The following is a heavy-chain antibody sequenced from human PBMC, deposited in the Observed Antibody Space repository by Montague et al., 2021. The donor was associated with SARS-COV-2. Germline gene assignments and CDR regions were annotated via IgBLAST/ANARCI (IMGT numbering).Heavy chain of an antibody. CDR3: ARDPHYDDSSCYYYSPYYYYGMDV. Sequence: SLRLSCAASGFTFSSYGMHWVRQAPGKGLEWVAVIWYDGSNKYYADSVKGRFTISRDNSKNTLYLQMNSLRAEDTAVYYCARDPHYDDSSCYYYSPYYYYGMDVWGQGTAVTVSS. J-gene: IGHJ6*02. CDR1: GFTFSSYG. CDR2: IWYDGSNK. D-gene: IGHD3-22*01. V-gene: IGHV3-33*01.